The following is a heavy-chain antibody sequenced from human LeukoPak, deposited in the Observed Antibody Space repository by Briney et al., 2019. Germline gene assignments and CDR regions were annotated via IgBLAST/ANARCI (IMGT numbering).Heavy chain of an antibody. J-gene: IGHJ4*02. CDR3: AKGLYYDFWSGYLAY. CDR2: ISGSGGST. D-gene: IGHD3-3*01. Sequence: PGGSLRLSCAASGFTFSSYAMSWVRQAPGKGLEWVSAISGSGGSTYYADSVKGRFTISRDNSKNTLYLQMNSLRAEDTAVYCCAKGLYYDFWSGYLAYWGQGTLVTVSS. V-gene: IGHV3-23*01. CDR1: GFTFSSYA.